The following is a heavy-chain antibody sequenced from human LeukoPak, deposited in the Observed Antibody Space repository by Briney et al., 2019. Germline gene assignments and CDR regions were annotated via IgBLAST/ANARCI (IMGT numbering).Heavy chain of an antibody. Sequence: PGGSLRLSCAASGFTFSSYAMSWVRQAPGKGLEWVSAISGSGGSTYYADSVKGRFTISRDNSKNTLYLQMNSLRAEDTAVYYCARDGNCGGDCYSQYWGQGTLVTVSS. CDR2: ISGSGGST. D-gene: IGHD2-21*02. V-gene: IGHV3-23*01. J-gene: IGHJ4*02. CDR3: ARDGNCGGDCYSQY. CDR1: GFTFSSYA.